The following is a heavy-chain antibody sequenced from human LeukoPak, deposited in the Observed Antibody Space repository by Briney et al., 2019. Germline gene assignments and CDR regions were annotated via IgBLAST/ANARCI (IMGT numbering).Heavy chain of an antibody. Sequence: SQTLSLTCAISGDSVSSDSAAWNWIRQSPSRGLEWLGSTYYRSKWYNDYAVSVQSRITINPDTSKNQFSLQLNSVTPEDTAVYYCARVEYDSSGSALDYWGQGTLVTVSP. V-gene: IGHV6-1*01. CDR2: TYYRSKWYN. CDR1: GDSVSSDSAA. J-gene: IGHJ4*02. D-gene: IGHD6-19*01. CDR3: ARVEYDSSGSALDY.